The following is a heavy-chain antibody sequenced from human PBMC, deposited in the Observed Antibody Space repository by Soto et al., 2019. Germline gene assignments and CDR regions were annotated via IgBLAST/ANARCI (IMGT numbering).Heavy chain of an antibody. Sequence: ASVKVSCKSSGYPFTSYGINWVRQATGQGLEWMGWMNPNSGNTGYAQKFQGRVTMTRNTSISTAYMELSGLRSEDTAVYYCARVGTGYYYYGMDVWGQGTKVTVSS. J-gene: IGHJ6*02. CDR3: ARVGTGYYYYGMDV. V-gene: IGHV1-8*01. D-gene: IGHD1-1*01. CDR2: MNPNSGNT. CDR1: GYPFTSYG.